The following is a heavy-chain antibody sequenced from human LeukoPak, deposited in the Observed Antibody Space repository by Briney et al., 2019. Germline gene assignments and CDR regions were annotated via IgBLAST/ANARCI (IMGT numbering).Heavy chain of an antibody. Sequence: SETLSLTCTVSGYSISSGYYWGWIRQPPGKGLEWIGSIYHSGSTYYNPSLKSRVTISVDTSKNQFSLKLSSVTAADTAVYYCARVAAAGTVLHYYYYMDVWGKGTTVTVSS. V-gene: IGHV4-38-2*02. CDR2: IYHSGST. CDR1: GYSISSGYY. CDR3: ARVAAAGTVLHYYYYMDV. J-gene: IGHJ6*03. D-gene: IGHD6-13*01.